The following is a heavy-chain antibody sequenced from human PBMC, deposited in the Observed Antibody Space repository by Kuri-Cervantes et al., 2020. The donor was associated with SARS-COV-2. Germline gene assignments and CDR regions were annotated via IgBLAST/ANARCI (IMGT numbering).Heavy chain of an antibody. CDR1: GFTFSSYA. CDR2: IYHSGST. J-gene: IGHJ5*02. D-gene: IGHD3-3*01. CDR3: ARHSDYSSTLLRFLDPQWGFDP. Sequence: ESLKISCAASGFTFSSYAMSWVRQAPGKGLEWIGSIYHSGSTYYNPSLKSRVTISVDTSKNQFSLKLSSVTAADTAVYYCARHSDYSSTLLRFLDPQWGFDPWGQGTLVTVSS. V-gene: IGHV4-38-2*01.